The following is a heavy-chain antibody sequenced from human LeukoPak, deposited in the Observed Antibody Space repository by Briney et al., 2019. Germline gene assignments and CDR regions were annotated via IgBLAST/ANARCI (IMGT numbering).Heavy chain of an antibody. CDR1: GFTFSSYA. Sequence: GGSLRLSCAASGFTFSSYAMSWVRQAPGKGLEWVSAISGSGGSTYYADSVKGRFTISRDNSKNTLYLQMNSLRAEDTAVYYCAKYMSILEWLLTGLDYWGQGTLVTVSS. V-gene: IGHV3-23*01. CDR2: ISGSGGST. J-gene: IGHJ4*02. CDR3: AKYMSILEWLLTGLDY. D-gene: IGHD3-3*01.